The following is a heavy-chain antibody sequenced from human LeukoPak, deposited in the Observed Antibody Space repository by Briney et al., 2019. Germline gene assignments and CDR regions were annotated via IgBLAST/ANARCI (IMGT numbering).Heavy chain of an antibody. Sequence: GGSLRLSCAASGFTFSSYAMRWVRQAPGKGLERVAVISYDGSNKYYADSVKGRFTISRDNSKNTLYLQMNSLRAEDTAVYYCARGPYCSSTSCYHYYYYYYMDVWGKGTTVTVSS. D-gene: IGHD2-2*01. CDR1: GFTFSSYA. CDR2: ISYDGSNK. V-gene: IGHV3-30*01. J-gene: IGHJ6*03. CDR3: ARGPYCSSTSCYHYYYYYYMDV.